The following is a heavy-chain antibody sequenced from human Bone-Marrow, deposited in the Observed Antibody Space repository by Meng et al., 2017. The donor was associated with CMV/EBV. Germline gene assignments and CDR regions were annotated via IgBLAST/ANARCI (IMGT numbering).Heavy chain of an antibody. CDR1: GFTFSSYS. CDR3: VREKGPREALDY. J-gene: IGHJ4*02. V-gene: IGHV3-30*03. CDR2: ISIDGNSK. Sequence: GESLKISCAASGFTFSSYSINWVRQAPGKGLEWVSVISIDGNSKYYADSVKGRFTISRDNSKNTLYLEINSLRAEDTAVYYCVREKGPREALDYWGQGTLVTVSS.